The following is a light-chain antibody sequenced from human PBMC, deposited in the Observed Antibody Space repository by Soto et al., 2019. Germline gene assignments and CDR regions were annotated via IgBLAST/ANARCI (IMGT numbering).Light chain of an antibody. CDR1: QSVSRN. CDR3: QQYNEWPRT. CDR2: GAS. Sequence: EIVMTQSPATLSVSPGERATLSCRASQSVSRNLAWYQQKPGQAPRLLIYGASPRASTIPDRFSGSGSGTEFTLTFSSLQSEDFAVYYCQQYNEWPRTFGQGTRVEFK. V-gene: IGKV3-15*01. J-gene: IGKJ1*01.